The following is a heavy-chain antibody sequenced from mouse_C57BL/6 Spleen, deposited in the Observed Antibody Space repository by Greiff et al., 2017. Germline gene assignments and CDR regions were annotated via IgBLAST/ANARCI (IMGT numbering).Heavy chain of an antibody. CDR3: AKDWDYYGSSPILYFDV. Sequence: VMLVESGPGLVQPSQSLSITCTVSGFSLTSYGVHWVRQSPGKGLEWLGVIWRGGSTDYNAAFMSRLSITKDNSKSQVFFKMNMLQADDTALYYCAKDWDYYGSSPILYFDVWGTGTPVTVSA. J-gene: IGHJ1*03. D-gene: IGHD1-1*01. CDR1: GFSLTSYG. CDR2: IWRGGST. V-gene: IGHV2-5*01.